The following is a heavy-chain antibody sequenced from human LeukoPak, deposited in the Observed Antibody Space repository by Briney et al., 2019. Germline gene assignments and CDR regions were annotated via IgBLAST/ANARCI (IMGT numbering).Heavy chain of an antibody. D-gene: IGHD3-22*01. J-gene: IGHJ4*02. CDR1: GFTFSSYA. CDR3: ARDRPGDYYDSSGPN. CDR2: ISYDGSNK. Sequence: AGGSLRLSCAASGFTFSSYAMHWVRQAPGKGLEWVAVISYDGSNKYYADSVKGRFTISRDNSKNTLYLQMNSLRAEDTAVYYCARDRPGDYYDSSGPNWGQGTLVTVSS. V-gene: IGHV3-30*04.